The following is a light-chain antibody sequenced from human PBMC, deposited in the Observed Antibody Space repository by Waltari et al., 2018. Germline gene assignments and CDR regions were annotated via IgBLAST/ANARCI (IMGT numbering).Light chain of an antibody. CDR3: AAWDDSLNAYV. CDR2: INK. CDR1: RSNVGSTT. Sequence: QSVLTQPPSASGTPGQTVTISSSGSRSNVGSTTVNWFQKVPGTAPKLLIEINKKRHSGVPDRFSGSKSGPSASLAISGLQSEDEADYYCAAWDDSLNAYVFGTGTQVPVL. J-gene: IGLJ1*01. V-gene: IGLV1-44*01.